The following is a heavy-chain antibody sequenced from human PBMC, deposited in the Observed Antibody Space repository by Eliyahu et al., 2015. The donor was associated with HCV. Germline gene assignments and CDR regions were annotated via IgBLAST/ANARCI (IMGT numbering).Heavy chain of an antibody. CDR3: ARDAQDSGWYYFDY. V-gene: IGHV1-3*01. D-gene: IGHD6-19*01. CDR1: GXTFTSYA. J-gene: IGHJ4*02. Sequence: QVQLVQSGAEVKKPGASVKVSCKXPGXTFTSYAMHWXRXAPGXRLEWMGWINAGNGNTKYSQKFQGRVTITRDTSASITYMELSSLRSEDTAVYYCARDAQDSGWYYFDYWGQGTLVTVSS. CDR2: INAGNGNT.